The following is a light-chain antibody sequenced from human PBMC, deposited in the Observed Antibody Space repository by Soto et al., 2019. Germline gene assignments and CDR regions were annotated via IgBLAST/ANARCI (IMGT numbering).Light chain of an antibody. CDR1: SSDVGGYNY. Sequence: QSALTQPASVSGSPGQSITISCTGTSSDVGGYNYVSWYQQHPGKAPKLMIYDVSNRPSGVSNRLSGSKSGNTASLTISGLQAEDEADYYCSSYTSSSTLLYVFGTGTKRTVL. CDR2: DVS. J-gene: IGLJ1*01. V-gene: IGLV2-14*01. CDR3: SSYTSSSTLLYV.